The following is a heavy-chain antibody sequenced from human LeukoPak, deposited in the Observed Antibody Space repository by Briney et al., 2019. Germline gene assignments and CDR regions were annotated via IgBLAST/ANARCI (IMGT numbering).Heavy chain of an antibody. J-gene: IGHJ4*02. CDR3: ARDCSGGSWGY. Sequence: PGGSLRLSCAASGFTFSSYSMNWVRQAPGKGLEWVSSISSSSSYIYCADSVKGRFTISRDNAKNSLYLQMNSLRAEDTAVYYCARDCSGGSWGYWGQGTLVTVSS. CDR1: GFTFSSYS. CDR2: ISSSSSYI. D-gene: IGHD2-15*01. V-gene: IGHV3-21*01.